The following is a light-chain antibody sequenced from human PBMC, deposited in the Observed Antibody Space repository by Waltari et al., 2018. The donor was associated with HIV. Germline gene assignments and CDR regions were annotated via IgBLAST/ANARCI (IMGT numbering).Light chain of an antibody. Sequence: QSALTQPRSVSGSPGQSVTISCTGTSSDVGVYNFVSWYQQHPGKAPKLMIYDVSKRPPGVPDRFSGSKSGNTASLTISGLQAEDEADYYCCSYAGSYPVVFGGGTKLTVL. CDR2: DVS. J-gene: IGLJ2*01. CDR1: SSDVGVYNF. CDR3: CSYAGSYPVV. V-gene: IGLV2-11*01.